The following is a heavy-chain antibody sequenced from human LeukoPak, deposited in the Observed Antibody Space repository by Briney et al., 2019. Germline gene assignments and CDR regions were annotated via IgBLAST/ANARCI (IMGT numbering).Heavy chain of an antibody. D-gene: IGHD1-26*01. V-gene: IGHV4-4*07. J-gene: IGHJ4*02. CDR3: ARGYSGSYYD. CDR1: GDSMNNYY. Sequence: PSETLSLTCTVSGDSMNNYYWSWIRQPAGKGLGWIGRIYTSGSTNYNPSLKSRATMSVDTSKNQFSLKLSSVTAADTAVYYCARGYSGSYYDWGQGTLVTVSS. CDR2: IYTSGST.